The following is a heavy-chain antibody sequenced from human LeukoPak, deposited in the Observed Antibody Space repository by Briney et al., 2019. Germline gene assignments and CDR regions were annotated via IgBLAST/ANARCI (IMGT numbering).Heavy chain of an antibody. Sequence: GGSPRLSCAASGFTVSGSYMSWVRQAPGKGLEWVAVMYAGGSTYYADSVKGRFTISRQNSENTLYLQMNSLRPEDTAVYYCATIRGSNYFDYWGQGALVTVSS. J-gene: IGHJ4*02. CDR3: ATIRGSNYFDY. V-gene: IGHV3-53*04. CDR1: GFTVSGSY. D-gene: IGHD3-3*02. CDR2: MYAGGST.